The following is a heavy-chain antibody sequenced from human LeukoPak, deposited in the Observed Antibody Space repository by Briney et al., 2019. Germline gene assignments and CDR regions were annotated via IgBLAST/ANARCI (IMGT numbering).Heavy chain of an antibody. Sequence: SETLSPTCTVSGDSTNNFYWNWIRQSPGKGLEWIGNIHYSGSSVYNPSLQSRVTITIDTSRRQFFLKLNSVTAADTAVYFCALAPNSNWFDFWGPGTLVTVSS. CDR2: IHYSGSS. CDR3: ALAPNSNWFDF. V-gene: IGHV4-59*03. CDR1: GDSTNNFY. D-gene: IGHD2-8*01. J-gene: IGHJ5*01.